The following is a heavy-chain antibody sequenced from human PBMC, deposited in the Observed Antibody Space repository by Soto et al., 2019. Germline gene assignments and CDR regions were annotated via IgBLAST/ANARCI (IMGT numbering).Heavy chain of an antibody. D-gene: IGHD2-15*01. Sequence: PSETLSLTCTVSGGSISSGGYYWTWIRQHPGKGLEWIGYNYYSGITYYNPSLKSRVTISLDTSKNQFSLKLSSVTAADTAVYYCARPYCSGGSCYPYNWFDPWGQGTLVTVSS. J-gene: IGHJ5*02. CDR1: GGSISSGGYY. V-gene: IGHV4-31*03. CDR2: NYYSGIT. CDR3: ARPYCSGGSCYPYNWFDP.